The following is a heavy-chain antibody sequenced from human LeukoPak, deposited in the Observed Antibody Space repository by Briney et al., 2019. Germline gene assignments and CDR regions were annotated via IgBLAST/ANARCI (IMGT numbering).Heavy chain of an antibody. Sequence: GGSLRLSCAASGFTLSSYSMNWVRQAPGKGLEWVSSISSSGTYIYYADSVKGRFTISRDNAKNSLYLQMNSLRVEDTAVYYCARDAIVGSPNDYWGQGTLVTVPS. J-gene: IGHJ4*02. V-gene: IGHV3-21*01. CDR1: GFTLSSYS. CDR2: ISSSGTYI. D-gene: IGHD1-26*01. CDR3: ARDAIVGSPNDY.